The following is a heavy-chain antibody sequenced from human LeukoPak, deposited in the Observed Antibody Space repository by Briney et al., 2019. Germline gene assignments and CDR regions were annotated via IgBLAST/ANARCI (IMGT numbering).Heavy chain of an antibody. V-gene: IGHV3-48*04. CDR1: GFTFSSYA. CDR3: ASLSWPAYYYYDMDV. Sequence: GGSLRLSCAASGFTFSSYAMSWVRQAPGKGLEWVSYISSSGSTIYYADSVKGRFTISRDNAKNSLYLQMTSLRAEDTAVYYCASLSWPAYYYYDMDVWGQGTTVTVSS. J-gene: IGHJ6*02. D-gene: IGHD6-13*01. CDR2: ISSSGSTI.